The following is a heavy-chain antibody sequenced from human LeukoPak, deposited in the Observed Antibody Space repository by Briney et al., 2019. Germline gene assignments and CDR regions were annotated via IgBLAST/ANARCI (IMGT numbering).Heavy chain of an antibody. V-gene: IGHV3-7*01. Sequence: GSLRLSCAASGFTFNKYWMTWVRQAPGKGLEWLATIKTDGSQKYYVDSVKGRFSISRDNANNSLYLQMNSLRAEDAAVYYCAELGITMIGGVWGKGTTVTISS. J-gene: IGHJ6*04. CDR3: AELGITMIGGV. D-gene: IGHD3-10*02. CDR2: IKTDGSQK. CDR1: GFTFNKYW.